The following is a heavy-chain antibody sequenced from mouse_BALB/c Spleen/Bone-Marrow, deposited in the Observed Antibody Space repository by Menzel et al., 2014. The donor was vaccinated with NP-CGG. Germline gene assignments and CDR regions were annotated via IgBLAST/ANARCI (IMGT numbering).Heavy chain of an antibody. D-gene: IGHD2-4*01. CDR1: GLNIKDTY. Sequence: VHVKQSGAELVKPGASVKLSCTASGLNIKDTYMHWVKQRPEQGLEWIGRIDPANGNTKYDPKFQGKATITADTSSNTAYLQLSSLTSEDTAVYYCAVYDYEGFAYWGQGTLVTVSA. CDR3: AVYDYEGFAY. CDR2: IDPANGNT. V-gene: IGHV14-3*02. J-gene: IGHJ3*01.